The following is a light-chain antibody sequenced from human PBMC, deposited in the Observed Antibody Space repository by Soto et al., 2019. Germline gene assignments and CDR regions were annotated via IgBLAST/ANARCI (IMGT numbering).Light chain of an antibody. Sequence: DIQMTQSPSSLSASVGDRVTITCRASRYIRTALSWYQHRPGQAPKVLICVASSLQSGVPSRFSGSGYGTDFTLTISSLQPDDFATYYCQQYNSYSTFGQGTRLEIK. CDR2: VAS. CDR3: QQYNSYST. CDR1: RYIRTA. J-gene: IGKJ5*01. V-gene: IGKV1-17*01.